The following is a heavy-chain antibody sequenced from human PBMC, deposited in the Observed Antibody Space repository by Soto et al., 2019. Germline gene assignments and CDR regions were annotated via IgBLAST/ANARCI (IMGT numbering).Heavy chain of an antibody. J-gene: IGHJ6*02. D-gene: IGHD3-3*01. Sequence: ASVKVSCKASGYTFTGYYMHWVRQAPGQGLEWMGRINPNSGGTNYAQKFQGRVTMTRDTSISTAYMELSRLRSDDTAVYYCARETVLRFLEWSHYYYGMDVWGQGTTVTVSS. V-gene: IGHV1-2*06. CDR3: ARETVLRFLEWSHYYYGMDV. CDR1: GYTFTGYY. CDR2: INPNSGGT.